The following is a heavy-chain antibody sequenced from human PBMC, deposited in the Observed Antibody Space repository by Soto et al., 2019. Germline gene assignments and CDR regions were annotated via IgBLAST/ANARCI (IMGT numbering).Heavy chain of an antibody. CDR1: GFTFRSYS. J-gene: IGHJ5*02. CDR3: ARVRGIVAAGTTNWFDP. CDR2: ISSSSNTI. D-gene: IGHD6-13*01. V-gene: IGHV3-48*01. Sequence: GGSLRLSCAASGFTFRSYSMNWVRQAQGKGLEWVSHISSSSNTIYYADSVKGRFTISRDNAKNSVYLQMNSLRAEDTAVYYCARVRGIVAAGTTNWFDPWGQGTLVTVSS.